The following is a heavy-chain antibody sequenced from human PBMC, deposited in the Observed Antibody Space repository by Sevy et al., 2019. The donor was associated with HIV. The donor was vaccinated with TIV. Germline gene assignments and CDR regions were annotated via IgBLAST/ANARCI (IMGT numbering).Heavy chain of an antibody. CDR1: GFTFSSYG. Sequence: GGSLRLTCAASGFTFSSYGMHWVRQAPGKGLEWVAVISYDGSNKYYADSVKGRFTISRDNSKNTLYLQMNSLRAEDTAVYYCAKDGGHYYGDAFDIWVQGTMVTVSS. V-gene: IGHV3-30*18. D-gene: IGHD3-10*01. CDR3: AKDGGHYYGDAFDI. J-gene: IGHJ3*02. CDR2: ISYDGSNK.